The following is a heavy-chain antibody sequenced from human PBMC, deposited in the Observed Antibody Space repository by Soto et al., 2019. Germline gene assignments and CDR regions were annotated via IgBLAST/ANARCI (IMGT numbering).Heavy chain of an antibody. CDR1: GYSFTSYW. J-gene: IGHJ6*03. V-gene: IGHV5-51*01. D-gene: IGHD3-16*01. CDR2: IYPGDSDT. CDR3: ARTPKGDYYYYYMDV. Sequence: GESLKISCKGSGYSFTSYWIGWVRQMPGKGLEWMGIIYPGDSDTRYSPSFQGQVTISADKSISTAYLQWSSLKASDTAVYYCARTPKGDYYYYYMDVWGKGTTVTVSS.